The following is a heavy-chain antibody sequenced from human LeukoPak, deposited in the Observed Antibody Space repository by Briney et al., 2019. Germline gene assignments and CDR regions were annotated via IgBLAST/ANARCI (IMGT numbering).Heavy chain of an antibody. J-gene: IGHJ4*02. CDR1: GYTFTSYY. CDR3: ARVVGTVAGTGPLN. D-gene: IGHD6-19*01. CDR2: ISAYNGNT. V-gene: IGHV1-18*04. Sequence: ASVKVSCKASGYTFTSYYMHWVRQAPGQGLEWMGWISAYNGNTNYAQKLQGRVTMTTDTSTSTAYMELRSLRSDDTAVYYCARVVGTVAGTGPLNWGQGTLVTVSS.